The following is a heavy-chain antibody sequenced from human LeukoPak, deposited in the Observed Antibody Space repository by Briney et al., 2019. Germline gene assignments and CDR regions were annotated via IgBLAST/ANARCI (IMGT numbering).Heavy chain of an antibody. CDR1: GYTFTSYG. CDR3: ARVLGSCSGGSCYDDY. CDR2: INPSGGST. D-gene: IGHD2-15*01. J-gene: IGHJ4*02. Sequence: ASVKVSCKASGYTFTSYGISWVRQAPGQGLEWMGIINPSGGSTSYAQKFQGRVTMTRDTSTSTVYMELSSLRSEDTAVYYCARVLGSCSGGSCYDDYWGQGTLVTVSS. V-gene: IGHV1-46*01.